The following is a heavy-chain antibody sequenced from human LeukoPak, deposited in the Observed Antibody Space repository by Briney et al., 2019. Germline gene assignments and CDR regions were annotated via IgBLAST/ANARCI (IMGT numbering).Heavy chain of an antibody. CDR3: ARETHTSGWYYFDS. CDR2: VYSSGST. J-gene: IGHJ4*02. CDR1: GGSHNSYY. Sequence: SETLSLTCTVSGGSHNSYYWSWIRQPPGQGLEWLGCVYSSGSTSYNPSLKSRVTISLDTSKNQISLKLNSVTAADTAVYYCARETHTSGWYYFDSWGQGTLVTVSS. V-gene: IGHV4-59*01. D-gene: IGHD6-19*01.